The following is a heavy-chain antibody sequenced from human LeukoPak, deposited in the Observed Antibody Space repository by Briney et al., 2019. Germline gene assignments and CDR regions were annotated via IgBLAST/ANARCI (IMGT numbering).Heavy chain of an antibody. CDR2: IYYSGST. CDR1: GGSISIYH. V-gene: IGHV4-59*08. Sequence: PSETLSLTCTVPGGSISIYHWSWIRQPPGKGLEWIGYIYYSGSTNYNPSLKSRVTISVDTSKNQFSLKLSSVTAADTAVYYCARHSNGYYYFDYWGQGTLVTVSS. CDR3: ARHSNGYYYFDY. J-gene: IGHJ4*02. D-gene: IGHD6-13*01.